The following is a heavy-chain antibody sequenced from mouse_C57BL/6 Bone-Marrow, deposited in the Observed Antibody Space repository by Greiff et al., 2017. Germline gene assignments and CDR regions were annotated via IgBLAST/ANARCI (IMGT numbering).Heavy chain of an antibody. J-gene: IGHJ2*01. V-gene: IGHV1-75*01. Sequence: LVESGPELVKPGASVKISCKASGYTFTDYYINWVKQRTGQGLEWIGWIFPGSGSTNYNEKFQGKATLTVDNSSSTAYMLLISLTSKDSAVYFCAIADLRRYYFDYWGQGTTRTVSS. CDR2: IFPGSGST. CDR1: GYTFTDYY. D-gene: IGHD1-1*01. CDR3: AIADLRRYYFDY.